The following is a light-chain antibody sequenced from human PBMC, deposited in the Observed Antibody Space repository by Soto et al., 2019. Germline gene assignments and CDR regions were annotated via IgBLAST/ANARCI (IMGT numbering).Light chain of an antibody. CDR3: GSYTSSSTLV. J-gene: IGLJ1*01. Sequence: QSALTQPASVSGSPGQMITIPCTGTNSDVGGYNYVSWYQQHPGKAPKLMIYEVSNRPSGVSNRFSDSKSGNTASLTISGLQAGDEADYYCGSYTSSSTLVFGCGTKVTV. CDR1: NSDVGGYNY. V-gene: IGLV2-14*01. CDR2: EVS.